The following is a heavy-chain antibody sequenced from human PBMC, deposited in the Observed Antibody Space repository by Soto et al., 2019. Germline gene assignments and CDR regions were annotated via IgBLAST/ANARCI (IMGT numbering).Heavy chain of an antibody. J-gene: IGHJ5*02. CDR3: AGVSGGCTNGVCQKINWFYL. CDR2: INAGNGNT. D-gene: IGHD2-8*01. CDR1: GYTFTSYD. V-gene: IGHV1-3*01. Sequence: ASVKVSCKASGYTFTSYDMHWVRQAPGQRIEWMGWINAGNGNTKYTQKIQGRVTITRDTSASTANMEMSSPRSEDTAVYYCAGVSGGCTNGVCQKINWFYLWGQGTLVTVSS.